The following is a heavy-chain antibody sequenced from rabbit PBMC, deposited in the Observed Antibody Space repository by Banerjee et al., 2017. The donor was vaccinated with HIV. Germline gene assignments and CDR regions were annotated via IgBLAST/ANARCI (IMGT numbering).Heavy chain of an antibody. CDR1: GFSFSNKYV. CDR2: INTSNGNT. V-gene: IGHV1S45*01. J-gene: IGHJ4*01. Sequence: QKQLEESGGDLVKPEGSLTLTCTASGFSFSNKYVMCWVRQAPGKGLEWIGCINTSNGNTVYASCAKCRFTISKTSSTTVTLQMTSLTAADTATYFCARDLAVVIGWNFSLWGPGTRVTVS. D-gene: IGHD1-1*01. CDR3: ARDLAVVIGWNFSL.